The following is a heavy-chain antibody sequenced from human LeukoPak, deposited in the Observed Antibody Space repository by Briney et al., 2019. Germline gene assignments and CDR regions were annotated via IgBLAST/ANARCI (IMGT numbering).Heavy chain of an antibody. D-gene: IGHD3-10*01. CDR3: ARGPYRITMVRGVPGYFDY. CDR2: IIPIFGTA. V-gene: IGHV1-69*05. CDR1: GGTFSSYA. J-gene: IGHJ4*02. Sequence: ASVKVSCKASGGTFSSYAISWVRQAPGQGLEWMGGIIPIFGTANYAQKFQGRVTITTDESTSTAYMELSSLRSEDTAVYYCARGPYRITMVRGVPGYFDYRGQGTLVTVSS.